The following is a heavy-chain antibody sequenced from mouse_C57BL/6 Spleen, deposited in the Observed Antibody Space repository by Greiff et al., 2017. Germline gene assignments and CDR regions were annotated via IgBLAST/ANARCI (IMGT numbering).Heavy chain of an antibody. CDR2: IHPTSGST. J-gene: IGHJ2*01. CDR3: AVYYGSSYVNYFDY. V-gene: IGHV1-64*01. CDR1: GYTFTSYW. D-gene: IGHD1-1*01. Sequence: QVQLQQPGAELVKPGASVKLSCKASGYTFTSYWMHWVKQRPGQGLEWIGMIHPTSGSTNYNEKFKSKATLTVDKSSSTAYMQLSSLTSAASAVYYGAVYYGSSYVNYFDYWGQGTTLTVSS.